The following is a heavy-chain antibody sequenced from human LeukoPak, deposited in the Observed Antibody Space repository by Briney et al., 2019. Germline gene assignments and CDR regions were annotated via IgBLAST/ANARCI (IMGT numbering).Heavy chain of an antibody. CDR2: ISCDGSNK. J-gene: IGHJ4*02. Sequence: GGSLRLSCAASGFTFSSYAMHWVRQAPGKGLEWVAVISCDGSNKYYADSVKGRFTISRDNSKNTLYPQMNTLSAEDTAVYYCARDLHTGYSSGWGDSRIDYWGQGTLVTVSS. CDR3: ARDLHTGYSSGWGDSRIDY. CDR1: GFTFSSYA. V-gene: IGHV3-30-3*01. D-gene: IGHD6-19*01.